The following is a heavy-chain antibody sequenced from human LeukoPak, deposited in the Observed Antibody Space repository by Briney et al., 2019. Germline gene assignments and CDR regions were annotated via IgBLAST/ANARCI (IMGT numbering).Heavy chain of an antibody. CDR2: INHSGST. CDR3: ARAGTTAWFDP. CDR1: GGSFSGYY. Sequence: PSETLSLTCAVYGGSFSGYYWSWIRQPPGKGLEWIGEINHSGSTYYNPSLKSRVTISVDTSKNQFSLKLSSVTAADTAVYYCARAGTTAWFDPWGQGTLVTVSS. J-gene: IGHJ5*02. D-gene: IGHD1-1*01. V-gene: IGHV4-34*01.